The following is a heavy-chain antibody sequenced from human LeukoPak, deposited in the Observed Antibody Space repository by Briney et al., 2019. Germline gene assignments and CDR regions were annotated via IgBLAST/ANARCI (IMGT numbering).Heavy chain of an antibody. CDR3: AGKAVAGPYFDY. V-gene: IGHV4-34*01. CDR1: GGSFSGYY. J-gene: IGHJ4*02. D-gene: IGHD6-19*01. Sequence: PSETLSLTCAVYGGSFSGYYWSWIRQPPGKGLEWIGEINHRGSTNYNPSLKSRVTISVDTSKNQFSLKLSSVTAADTAVYYCAGKAVAGPYFDYWGQGTLVTVSS. CDR2: INHRGST.